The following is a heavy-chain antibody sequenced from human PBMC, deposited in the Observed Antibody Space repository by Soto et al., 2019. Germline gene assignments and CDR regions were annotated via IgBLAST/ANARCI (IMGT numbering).Heavy chain of an antibody. V-gene: IGHV4-39*01. Sequence: QLQLQESGPGLVKPSETLSLTCTVSGGSISGSGYYWGWIRQPPGKGLEWIGTIYYSVSTYSNSSLKSRVTISVDTSKTQFSLKLSSVTAADTAIYYCARHYGAFDPWGQGTLVTVSS. D-gene: IGHD4-17*01. CDR2: IYYSVST. CDR1: GGSISGSGYY. J-gene: IGHJ5*02. CDR3: ARHYGAFDP.